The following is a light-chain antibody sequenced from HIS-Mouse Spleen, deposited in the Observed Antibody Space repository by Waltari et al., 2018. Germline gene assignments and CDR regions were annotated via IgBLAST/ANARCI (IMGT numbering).Light chain of an antibody. CDR3: SSYAGSNNLV. CDR1: SSHVGGYTY. J-gene: IGLJ2*01. CDR2: EVS. V-gene: IGLV2-8*01. Sequence: QPALTQPPSASGPPGQSVTIPCTGTSSHVGGYTYVSWYQQHPGKAPKLMIYEVSKRPSGVPDRFSGSKSGNTASLTVSGLQAEDEADYYCSSYAGSNNLVFGGGTKLTVL.